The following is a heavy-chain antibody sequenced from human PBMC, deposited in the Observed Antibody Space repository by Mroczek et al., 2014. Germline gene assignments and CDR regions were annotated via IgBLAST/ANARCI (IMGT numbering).Heavy chain of an antibody. CDR2: LYTSGST. V-gene: IGHV4-61*02. J-gene: IGHJ4*02. CDR1: GGSISSGPYY. CDR3: ARGLAQYPSGWYGTDD. D-gene: IGHD6-19*01. Sequence: QVQLQESGPGLVKPSQTLSLTCTVSGGSISSGPYYWSWIRQPAGKGLEWIGRLYTSGSTNYNPSLKSRVTMSVDTSKSQFSLKLNSVTAADTAVYYCARGLAQYPSGWYGTDDWGQGTLVTVSS.